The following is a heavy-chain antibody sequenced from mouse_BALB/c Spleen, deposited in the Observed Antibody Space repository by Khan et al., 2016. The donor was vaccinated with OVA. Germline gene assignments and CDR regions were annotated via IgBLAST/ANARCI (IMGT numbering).Heavy chain of an antibody. D-gene: IGHD2-14*01. Sequence: VQLQESGAELARPGASVKMSCKASGYTFTSYTMHWVKQRPGQGLEWIGYINPSSGYTNYNQKFKDKATLTADKSSSTAYMQLSSLTSADSAVFYCAREGDDYRKNGWFAYWGQGTLVTVSA. J-gene: IGHJ3*01. CDR2: INPSSGYT. CDR1: GYTFTSYT. CDR3: AREGDDYRKNGWFAY. V-gene: IGHV1-4*01.